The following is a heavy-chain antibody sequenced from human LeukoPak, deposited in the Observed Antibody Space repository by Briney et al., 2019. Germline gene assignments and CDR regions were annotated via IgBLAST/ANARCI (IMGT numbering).Heavy chain of an antibody. Sequence: GESLKISCAASGFTVSSNYMSWVRQAPGKGLEWVSVIYSGGSTYYADSVKGRFTISRDNSKNTLYLQMNSLRAEDTAVYYCARARFLEWLSSYYMDVWGKGTTVTVSS. V-gene: IGHV3-53*01. CDR2: IYSGGST. CDR3: ARARFLEWLSSYYMDV. J-gene: IGHJ6*03. D-gene: IGHD3-3*01. CDR1: GFTVSSNY.